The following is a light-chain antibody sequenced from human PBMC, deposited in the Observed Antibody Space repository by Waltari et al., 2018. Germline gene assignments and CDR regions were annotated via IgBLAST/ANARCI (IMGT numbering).Light chain of an antibody. CDR1: SSNIGRNY. V-gene: IGLV1-51*01. J-gene: IGLJ3*02. CDR2: DND. CDR3: GIWGSDLTIGM. Sequence: QSVVTQPPSISAAPGQRVTISCSGTSSNIGRNYVYWYQQFQDTVPRLLFFDNDKRRPVIPDRFLAPKSGSSATFVITAVETGDEADYYCGIWGSDLTIGMFGGGTKVTVL.